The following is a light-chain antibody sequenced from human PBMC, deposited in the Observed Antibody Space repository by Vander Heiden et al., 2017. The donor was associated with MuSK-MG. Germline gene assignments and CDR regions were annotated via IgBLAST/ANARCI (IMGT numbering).Light chain of an antibody. Sequence: EIVMTQSPATLSVSPGERATLSCWASESITTNLAWYQQRPGQAPRLLIYDASARATSFSARFSGSGSGTEFTLTISSLHSEDFAVYYCHQYNHWPYTFGQGTKLEIK. CDR1: ESITTN. V-gene: IGKV3-15*01. J-gene: IGKJ2*01. CDR3: HQYNHWPYT. CDR2: DAS.